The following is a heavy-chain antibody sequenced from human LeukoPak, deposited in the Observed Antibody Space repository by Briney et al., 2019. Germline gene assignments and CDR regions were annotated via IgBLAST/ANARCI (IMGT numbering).Heavy chain of an antibody. Sequence: PAASLRLSCAASGFTFSSYAMSWVRQAPGKWLEWVSAISGSGGSTYYADSVKGRFTISRDNSKNTLYLQMNSLRAEDTAVYYCAKGVAVAGPFDYWGQGTLVTVSS. CDR3: AKGVAVAGPFDY. D-gene: IGHD6-19*01. V-gene: IGHV3-23*01. CDR1: GFTFSSYA. J-gene: IGHJ4*02. CDR2: ISGSGGST.